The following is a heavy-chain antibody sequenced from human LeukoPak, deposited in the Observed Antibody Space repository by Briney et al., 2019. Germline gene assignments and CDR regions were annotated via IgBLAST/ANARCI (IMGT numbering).Heavy chain of an antibody. CDR3: ARDSGGLDY. V-gene: IGHV3-66*01. CDR1: GFTFSIYA. J-gene: IGHJ4*02. Sequence: GGSLRLSCAASGFTFSIYAMSWVRQAPEKGLEWVSIVYSGGSTYYADSVKGRFTISRDNSKNALYLQMNSLRAGDTAVYYCARDSGGLDYWGQGTLVTVSS. CDR2: VYSGGST. D-gene: IGHD4-23*01.